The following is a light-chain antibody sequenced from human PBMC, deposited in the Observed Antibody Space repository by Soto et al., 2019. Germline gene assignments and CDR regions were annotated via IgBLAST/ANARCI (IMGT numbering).Light chain of an antibody. J-gene: IGKJ1*01. CDR2: GAS. CDR3: QQYDSWPGT. Sequence: EIVMTQSPATLSVSAGARTTLSCRASQRLSSHLAWYQQKPGQAPRLLIYGASTRATGIPARFSGSGSGTEFTLTISSLQSEDSAIYYCQQYDSWPGTFGQGTKVDIK. CDR1: QRLSSH. V-gene: IGKV3-15*01.